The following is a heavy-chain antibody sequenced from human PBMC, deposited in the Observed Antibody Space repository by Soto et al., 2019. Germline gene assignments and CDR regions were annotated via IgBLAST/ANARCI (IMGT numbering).Heavy chain of an antibody. CDR3: VREPGCSRSRLDW. Sequence: GGSLRLSCVASGFTFTSYTMNWVRQAPGKGLEWVSSISASSSYIYYADSVKGRFTISRDNAKNSLFLQMNSLRGDDTAVYYCVREPGCSRSRLDWWGQGTLVTVS. J-gene: IGHJ4*02. CDR1: GFTFTSYT. D-gene: IGHD6-13*01. V-gene: IGHV3-21*01. CDR2: ISASSSYI.